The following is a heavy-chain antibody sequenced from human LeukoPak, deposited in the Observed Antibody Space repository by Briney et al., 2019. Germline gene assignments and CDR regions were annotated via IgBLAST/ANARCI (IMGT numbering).Heavy chain of an antibody. CDR2: IYTSGST. D-gene: IGHD6-19*01. CDR3: ARAESSSSGWYSVDY. Sequence: SQTLSLTCTVSGGSISSSNYYWSWIRQPAGKGLEWIGRIYTSGSTNYNPSLKSRVTISVDTSKNQFSLKLSSVTAADTAVYYCARAESSSSGWYSVDYWGQGTLVTVSS. V-gene: IGHV4-61*02. J-gene: IGHJ4*02. CDR1: GGSISSSNYY.